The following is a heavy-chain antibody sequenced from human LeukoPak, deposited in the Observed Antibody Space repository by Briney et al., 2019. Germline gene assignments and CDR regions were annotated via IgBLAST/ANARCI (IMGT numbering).Heavy chain of an antibody. V-gene: IGHV1-8*01. CDR3: ARDIFSHSSVLDHSSFDS. Sequence: ASVKVSFKASGYTFSTYDINWFRQASGQGLEWMGWMSPNSGNAGFPQKFQDRVTMTRDTSISTAYMELTSLNSEDTAVYYCARDIFSHSSVLDHSSFDSWGQGTLVTVSS. J-gene: IGHJ4*02. CDR1: GYTFSTYD. CDR2: MSPNSGNA. D-gene: IGHD3-22*01.